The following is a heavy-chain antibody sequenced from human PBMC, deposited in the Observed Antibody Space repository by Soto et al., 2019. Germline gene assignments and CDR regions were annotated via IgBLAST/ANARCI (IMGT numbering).Heavy chain of an antibody. CDR2: ISAYNGDT. V-gene: IGHV1-18*01. CDR1: GYTFTSYG. J-gene: IGHJ6*03. Sequence: ASVKVSCKASGYTFTSYGISWVRQAPGQGLEWMGWISAYNGDTNYAQKLQGRVTMTTDTSTSTAYMELRSLRSDDTAVYYCARDIAGSSWPYYYYYYMDVWGKGTTVTVSS. D-gene: IGHD6-13*01. CDR3: ARDIAGSSWPYYYYYYMDV.